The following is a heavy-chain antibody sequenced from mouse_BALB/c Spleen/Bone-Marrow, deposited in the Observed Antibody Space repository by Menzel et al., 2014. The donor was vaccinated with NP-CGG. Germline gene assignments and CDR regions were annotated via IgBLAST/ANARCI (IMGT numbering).Heavy chain of an antibody. D-gene: IGHD3-1*01. J-gene: IGHJ2*01. CDR2: KSYDGSN. Sequence: EVQLQQSGPGLVKPSQSLSLTCSVTGYSITSGYYWSWIRQFPGNKLEWMGYKSYDGSNNYNPSLKNRMSITRDTSKNQFFLKLNSVTAEDTGTYYCARDRGHYFDYWGQGTTLTVSS. V-gene: IGHV3-6*02. CDR3: ARDRGHYFDY. CDR1: GYSITSGYY.